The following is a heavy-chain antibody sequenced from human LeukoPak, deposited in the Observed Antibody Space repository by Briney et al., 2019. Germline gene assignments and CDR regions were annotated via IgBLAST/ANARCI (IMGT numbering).Heavy chain of an antibody. D-gene: IGHD3-22*01. Sequence: GASVKVSCKASGGTFSSYTISWVRQAPGQGLEWMGRIIPILGIANYAQKLQGRVTMTTDTSTSTAYMELRSLRSDDTAVYYCARDSECSYYYCFVYWGRVTLVTVSS. CDR1: GGTFSSYT. CDR3: ARDSECSYYYCFVY. V-gene: IGHV1-69*04. J-gene: IGHJ4*01. CDR2: IIPILGIA.